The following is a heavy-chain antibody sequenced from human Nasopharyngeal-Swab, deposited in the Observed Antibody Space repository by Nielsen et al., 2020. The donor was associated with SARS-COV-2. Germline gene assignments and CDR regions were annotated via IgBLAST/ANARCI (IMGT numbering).Heavy chain of an antibody. CDR2: INHSGST. CDR3: ARFRYSSSWYDQISATSPPY. J-gene: IGHJ4*02. V-gene: IGHV4-34*01. D-gene: IGHD6-13*01. Sequence: WIRQPPGKGLEWIGEINHSGSTNYNPSLKSRVTISVDTSKNQFSLKLSSVTAADTAVYYCARFRYSSSWYDQISATSPPYWGQGTLVTVSS.